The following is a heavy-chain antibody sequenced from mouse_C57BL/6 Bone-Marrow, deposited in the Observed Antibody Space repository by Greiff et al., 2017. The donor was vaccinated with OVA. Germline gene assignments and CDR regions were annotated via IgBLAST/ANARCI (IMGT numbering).Heavy chain of an antibody. Sequence: VQLQQPGAELVKPGASVKLSCKASGYTFTSYWMHWVKQRPGQGLEWIGNINPSNGGTNYNEKFKSKATLTADKSSSTAYLQLSSLTSEDSAVYDCARDMCDWDVRYFDVWGTGTTVTVSA. CDR3: ARDMCDWDVRYFDV. CDR1: GYTFTSYW. D-gene: IGHD4-1*01. CDR2: INPSNGGT. J-gene: IGHJ1*03. V-gene: IGHV1-53*01.